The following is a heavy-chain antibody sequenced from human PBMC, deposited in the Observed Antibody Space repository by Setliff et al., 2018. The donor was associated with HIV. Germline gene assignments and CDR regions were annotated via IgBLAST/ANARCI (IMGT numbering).Heavy chain of an antibody. CDR2: IDWDDAK. CDR3: AHRLSYYDTSGYYSYYFDY. Sequence: SGPTLVNPTQTLTLTCTFSGFSLSPRGMSVSWIRQPPGKALEWLARIDWDDAKYYSTSLKTRLTISKDTSKNQVVLTMTNMDPVETATYYCAHRLSYYDTSGYYSYYFDYWGQGTLVTVSS. V-gene: IGHV2-70*12. CDR1: GFSLSPRGMS. J-gene: IGHJ4*02. D-gene: IGHD3-22*01.